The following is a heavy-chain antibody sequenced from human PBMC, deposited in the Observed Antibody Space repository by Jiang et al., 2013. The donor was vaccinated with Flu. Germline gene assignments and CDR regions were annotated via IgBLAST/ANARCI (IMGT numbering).Heavy chain of an antibody. Sequence: SGAEVKKPGASVKVSCKTSGYTFVGCAIGWVRQAPGQGLEWMGWIAAYNGSTNYAQKFQDRVTMTTDASTSTAYMELRSLRSDDTAVYYCARENSGNYLDYFDYWGQGTLVTVSS. D-gene: IGHD1-26*01. CDR1: GYTFVGCA. J-gene: IGHJ4*02. V-gene: IGHV1-18*01. CDR2: IAAYNGST. CDR3: ARENSGNYLDYFDY.